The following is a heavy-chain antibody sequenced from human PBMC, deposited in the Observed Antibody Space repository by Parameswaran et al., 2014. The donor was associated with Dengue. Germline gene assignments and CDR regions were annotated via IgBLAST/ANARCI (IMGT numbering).Heavy chain of an antibody. J-gene: IGHJ6*04. CDR1: GDTFRNFP. D-gene: IGHD3-9*01. CDR2: IIPILGIV. V-gene: IGHV1-69*10. CDR3: ARTYDTRLGFHLDV. Sequence: SVKVSCKASGDTFRNFPMSWVRQAPGQGLEWMGGIIPILGIVNYEQKFQGSVTITADESTSTAYMELRSLRSEDTAVYYCARTYDTRLGFHLDVWGKGTTVTVSS.